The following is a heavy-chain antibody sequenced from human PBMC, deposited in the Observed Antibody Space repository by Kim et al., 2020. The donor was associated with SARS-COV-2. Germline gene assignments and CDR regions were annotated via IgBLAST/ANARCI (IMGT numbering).Heavy chain of an antibody. CDR2: IDWDDDK. CDR3: ARTPGIAAAGTGNDMDV. D-gene: IGHD6-13*01. Sequence: SGPTLVNPTQTLTLTCTFSGFSLSTAGMCVNWIRQPPGKALEWLARIDWDDDKYYSTSLKTRLTISKDTSKNQVVLTMTNMDPVDTATYYCARTPGIAAAGTGNDMDVWAQGTTVTVSS. V-gene: IGHV2-70*11. J-gene: IGHJ6*02. CDR1: GFSLSTAGMC.